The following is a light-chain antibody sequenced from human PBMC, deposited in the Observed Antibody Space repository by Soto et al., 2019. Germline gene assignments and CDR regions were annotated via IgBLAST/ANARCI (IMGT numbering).Light chain of an antibody. CDR3: QQYQSWPLT. CDR1: QSVYSN. V-gene: IGKV3-15*01. J-gene: IGKJ4*01. CDR2: VAS. Sequence: EIVMTQSPATLSVSPGERATLFCRASQSVYSNLAWYQQTPGQAPRLLIYVASTRATGIPARFSGSGSGTEFTLTISSLQSEDFAVYYCQQYQSWPLTFGGGTKVEIK.